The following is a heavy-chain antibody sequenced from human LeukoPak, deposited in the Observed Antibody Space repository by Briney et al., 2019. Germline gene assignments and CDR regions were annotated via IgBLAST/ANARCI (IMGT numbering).Heavy chain of an antibody. D-gene: IGHD1-1*01. Sequence: GGSLRLSCEASGFTFSSYEMNWVRQAPGKGLEWVSYISSSGKTIYYADSTKGRFTVSRDNAKNSLYLQMNSLRAEDTAVYYCARGGHDPGIPFDIWGQGTMVTVSS. V-gene: IGHV3-48*03. CDR1: GFTFSSYE. J-gene: IGHJ3*02. CDR3: ARGGHDPGIPFDI. CDR2: ISSSGKTI.